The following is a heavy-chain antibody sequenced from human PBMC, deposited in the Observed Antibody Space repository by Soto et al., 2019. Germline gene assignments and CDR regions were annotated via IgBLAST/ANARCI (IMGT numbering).Heavy chain of an antibody. J-gene: IGHJ6*02. CDR1: GFTFSIYA. CDR2: ISFDGKKI. Sequence: GGSLRLSCTASGFTFSIYAMHWFRQAPGKGLEWVSIISFDGKKIDYAGSVRGRFTISRDNSQNTLYLQMDSLRTEDTAVYYCARRDFYCRGHNCFSGDYAMDVWGQGTTVTVLL. D-gene: IGHD2-15*01. CDR3: ARRDFYCRGHNCFSGDYAMDV. V-gene: IGHV3-30*04.